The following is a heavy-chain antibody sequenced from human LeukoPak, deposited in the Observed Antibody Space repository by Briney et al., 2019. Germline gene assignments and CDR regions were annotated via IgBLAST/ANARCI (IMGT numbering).Heavy chain of an antibody. Sequence: PGGSLRLSCAASGFTFSRYWMSWVRQAPGKGLEWVANIKHDARETYYVDSVKGRFTISRDNAKNSLYLQMHSLRAEDTAVYYCARDDILTGYPTPFDYWGQGTLVTVSS. CDR3: ARDDILTGYPTPFDY. CDR2: IKHDARET. J-gene: IGHJ4*02. V-gene: IGHV3-7*01. CDR1: GFTFSRYW. D-gene: IGHD3-9*01.